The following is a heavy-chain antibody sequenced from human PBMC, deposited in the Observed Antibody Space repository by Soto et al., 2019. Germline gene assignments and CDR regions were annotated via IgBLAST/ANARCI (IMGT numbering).Heavy chain of an antibody. J-gene: IGHJ6*03. D-gene: IGHD6-13*01. CDR1: GYTFTSYD. Sequence: ASVKVSCKASGYTFTSYDINWVRQATGQGLEWMGWMNPNSGNTGYAQKFQGRVTMTRNTSISTAYMELSSLRSEDTAVYYCAREGAAAGHYYYYYMDVWGKGTTVTVSS. CDR2: MNPNSGNT. V-gene: IGHV1-8*01. CDR3: AREGAAAGHYYYYYMDV.